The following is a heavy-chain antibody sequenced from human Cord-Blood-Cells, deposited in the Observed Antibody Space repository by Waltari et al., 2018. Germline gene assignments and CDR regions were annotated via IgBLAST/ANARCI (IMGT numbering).Heavy chain of an antibody. CDR2: IYYSGST. CDR3: ARIVVVTAIDY. V-gene: IGHV4-39*07. CDR1: GASLSSSSYY. Sequence: QLQLQESGPGLVKPSETLSLTCTVSGASLSSSSYYLGWIRQPPGKGLEWIGSIYYSGSTYYNPSLKSRVTISVDTSKNQFSLKLSSVTAADTAVYYCARIVVVTAIDYWGQGTLVTVSS. J-gene: IGHJ4*02. D-gene: IGHD2-21*02.